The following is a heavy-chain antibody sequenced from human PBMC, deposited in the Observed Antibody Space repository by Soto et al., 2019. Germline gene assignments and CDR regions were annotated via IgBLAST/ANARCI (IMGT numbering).Heavy chain of an antibody. D-gene: IGHD6-6*01. CDR2: INPASAGT. J-gene: IGHJ4*02. CDR3: ARDNEWHSSSLPGDY. V-gene: IGHV1-2*02. Sequence: QVQLVQSGAEVKKPGASVKVSCKASGYIFTGYYIHWVRQAPGQGLEWIGWINPASAGTNYAQKFQGRVTMTRDTSISTAYMELSRLRFDDTAMYYCARDNEWHSSSLPGDYWGQGTLVTVSS. CDR1: GYIFTGYY.